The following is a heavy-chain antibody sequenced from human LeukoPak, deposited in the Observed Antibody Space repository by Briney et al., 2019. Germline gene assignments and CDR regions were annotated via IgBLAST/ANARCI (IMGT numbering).Heavy chain of an antibody. V-gene: IGHV4-34*01. CDR1: GGSFSGYY. CDR2: INHSGST. J-gene: IGHJ3*02. CDR3: ARDRRRCGGDCHDAFDI. Sequence: SETLSLTCAVYGGSFSGYYWSWIRQPPGKGLEWIGEINHSGSTNYNPSLKSRVTISVDTSKNQFSLKLSSVTAADTAVYYCARDRRRCGGDCHDAFDIWGQGTMVTVSS. D-gene: IGHD2-21*02.